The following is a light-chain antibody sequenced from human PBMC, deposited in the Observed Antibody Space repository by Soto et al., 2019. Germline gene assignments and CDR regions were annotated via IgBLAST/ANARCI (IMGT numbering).Light chain of an antibody. CDR1: ISNVGAGYD. Sequence: QSVLTQPPSVSGAPGQRVTISCIGSISNVGAGYDVHWYQQLPGAAPKLLISGNNNRPSGVPDRFSGSKSGTSASLAIAGLQAEDEADDYCQSYDSRLSAVVFGGGTKLTVL. V-gene: IGLV1-40*01. J-gene: IGLJ3*02. CDR3: QSYDSRLSAVV. CDR2: GNN.